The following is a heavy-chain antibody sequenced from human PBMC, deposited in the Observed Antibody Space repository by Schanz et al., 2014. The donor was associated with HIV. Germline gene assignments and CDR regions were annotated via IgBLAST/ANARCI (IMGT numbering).Heavy chain of an antibody. CDR2: IIPIFGRT. CDR3: ARGFSENLYSSGWNLDS. Sequence: QVQLVQSGAEVKKPGSSVKVSCKASGGIFSSYVISWVRQAPGQGFEWMGGIIPIFGRTNYAQNFQGRVTITADKSTNTAYMELSSLRSEDTAVYYCARGFSENLYSSGWNLDSWGQGTLVTVSS. D-gene: IGHD6-25*01. V-gene: IGHV1-69*06. CDR1: GGIFSSYV. J-gene: IGHJ4*02.